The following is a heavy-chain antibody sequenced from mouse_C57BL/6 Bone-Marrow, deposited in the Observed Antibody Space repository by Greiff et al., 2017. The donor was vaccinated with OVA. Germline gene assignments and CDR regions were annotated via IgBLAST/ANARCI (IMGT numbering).Heavy chain of an antibody. CDR3: ARRGGLLISY. D-gene: IGHD3-3*01. J-gene: IGHJ3*01. Sequence: QVQLQQSGAELVKPGASVKLSCKASGYTFTSYWMHWVKQTPGQGLEWIGMIHPNSGSNDSYEKFTSKATLTVDKSSRTAYMQLSSLTSEVSAFYYCARRGGLLISYWGQGTLVTVSA. CDR2: IHPNSGSN. CDR1: GYTFTSYW. V-gene: IGHV1-64*01.